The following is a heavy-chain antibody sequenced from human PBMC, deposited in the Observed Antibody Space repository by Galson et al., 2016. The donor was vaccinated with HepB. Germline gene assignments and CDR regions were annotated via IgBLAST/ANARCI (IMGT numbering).Heavy chain of an antibody. CDR2: IYYSGST. Sequence: ETLSLTCTVSGGSIRSFYWSWIRQSPGKGLEWIGYIYYSGSTKYNPSLKSRVTMSVDTSNNEVSLKLSSVTAADAAVYYCAREYGNGFDYWGQGILVTVSS. J-gene: IGHJ4*02. V-gene: IGHV4-59*12. CDR3: AREYGNGFDY. D-gene: IGHD2-8*01. CDR1: GGSIRSFY.